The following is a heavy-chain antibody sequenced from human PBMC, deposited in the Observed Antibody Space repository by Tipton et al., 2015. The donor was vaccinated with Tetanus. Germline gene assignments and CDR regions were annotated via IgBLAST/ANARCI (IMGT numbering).Heavy chain of an antibody. CDR1: GFTFSSYS. V-gene: IGHV3-48*01. CDR3: ARAYDFWSGYYAY. Sequence: SLRLSCAASGFTFSSYSMNWVRQAPGKGLEWVSYISSSSSTIYYADSVKGRFTISRDNAKNSLYLQMNSLRAEDTAVYYCARAYDFWSGYYAYWGQGTLVTVSS. D-gene: IGHD3-3*01. CDR2: ISSSSSTI. J-gene: IGHJ4*02.